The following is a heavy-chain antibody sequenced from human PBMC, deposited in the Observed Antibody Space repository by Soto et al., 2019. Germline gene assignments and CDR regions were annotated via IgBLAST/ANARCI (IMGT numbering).Heavy chain of an antibody. J-gene: IGHJ6*02. CDR3: AKGIAAAGTNYYYGMDV. V-gene: IGHV1-2*04. CDR2: INPNSGGT. D-gene: IGHD6-13*01. Sequence: ASVKVSCKASGYTFTGYYMHWVPQAPGQGLEWMGWINPNSGGTNYAQKFQGWVTMTRDTSISTAYMELSRLRSDDTAVYYCAKGIAAAGTNYYYGMDVWGQGSPGHRLL. CDR1: GYTFTGYY.